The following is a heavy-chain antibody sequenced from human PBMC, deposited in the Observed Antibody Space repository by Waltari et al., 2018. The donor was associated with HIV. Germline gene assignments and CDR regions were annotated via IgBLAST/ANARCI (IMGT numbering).Heavy chain of an antibody. J-gene: IGHJ3*02. Sequence: QVQLEESGPGLVKPSETLSLTCTVSGGSISSYYWSWLRLPAGKGLVWMGRMYTSGSTNYTPPRKGRVTLSVDTSMIQFSLKLSSGTAADTAVYYCARGLRLGELSLYKYAFDIWGQGTMVTVSS. D-gene: IGHD3-16*02. CDR3: ARGLRLGELSLYKYAFDI. CDR1: GGSISSYY. CDR2: MYTSGST. V-gene: IGHV4-4*07.